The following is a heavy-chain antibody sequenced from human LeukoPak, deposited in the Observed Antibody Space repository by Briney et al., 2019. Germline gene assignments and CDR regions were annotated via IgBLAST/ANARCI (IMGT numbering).Heavy chain of an antibody. CDR1: VDISTSDS. CDR2: ISAYNGNT. J-gene: IGHJ4*02. Sequence: ASVKSSCETPVDISTSDSISSGRDAPGQGLEWMGWISAYNGNTNYAQKLQGRVTMTTDTSTSTAYMELRSLRSDDTAVYYCARAESTADKYYDILTGPTSCDYWGQGTLVTVSS. D-gene: IGHD3-9*01. CDR3: ARAESTADKYYDILTGPTSCDY. V-gene: IGHV1-18*01.